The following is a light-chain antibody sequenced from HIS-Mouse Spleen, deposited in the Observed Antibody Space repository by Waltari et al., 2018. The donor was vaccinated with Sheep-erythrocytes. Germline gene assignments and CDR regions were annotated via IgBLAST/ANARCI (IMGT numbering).Light chain of an antibody. CDR3: QQFNNYPRT. V-gene: IGKV1D-13*01. Sequence: AIQLTQSPSSLSASVGDRVTITCRASQGISSALAWYQQKPGKAPKLLIYDSSSLESGVPSRFSGSGSGTDFTLTISSLQPEDFATYYWQQFNNYPRTFGQGTKVEIK. CDR2: DSS. CDR1: QGISSA. J-gene: IGKJ1*01.